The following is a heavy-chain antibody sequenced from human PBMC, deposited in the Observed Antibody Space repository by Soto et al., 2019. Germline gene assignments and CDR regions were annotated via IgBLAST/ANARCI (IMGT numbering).Heavy chain of an antibody. CDR2: LNTYGNT. D-gene: IGHD1-7*01. Sequence: PSETLSLTCTVSGGSISSYLWSWIRQPAGKGLEWIGRLNTYGNTHYNPSLKSRVTVSVDTSRNQFFLTLRSVTAADSAVYHCGRESGETWDYEASWGQGTPVTVSS. CDR1: GGSISSYL. CDR3: GRESGETWDYEAS. J-gene: IGHJ5*02. V-gene: IGHV4-4*07.